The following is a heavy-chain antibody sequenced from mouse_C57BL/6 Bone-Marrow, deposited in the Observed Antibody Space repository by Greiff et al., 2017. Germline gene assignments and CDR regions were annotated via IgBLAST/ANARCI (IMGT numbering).Heavy chain of an antibody. CDR3: AGVGKSSRPGFAY. D-gene: IGHD1-3*01. Sequence: VQLQQSGPELVKPGASVKMSCKASGYTFTDYNMHWVKQSHGKSLEWIGYINPNNGGTSYNQKFKGKATLTVNKSSSTAYMELRSLTSEDSAVYDCAGVGKSSRPGFAYWGQGTLVTVSA. J-gene: IGHJ3*01. CDR2: INPNNGGT. V-gene: IGHV1-22*01. CDR1: GYTFTDYN.